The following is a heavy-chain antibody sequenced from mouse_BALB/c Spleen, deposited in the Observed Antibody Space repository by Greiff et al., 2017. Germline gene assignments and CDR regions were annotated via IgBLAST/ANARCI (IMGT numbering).Heavy chain of an antibody. CDR1: GYTFTSYT. D-gene: IGHD1-2*01. CDR2: INPSSGYT. J-gene: IGHJ3*01. Sequence: VQLQQSAAELARPGASVKMSCKASGYTFTSYTMHWVKQRPGQGLEWIGYINPSSGYTEYNQKFKDKTTLTADKSSSTAYMQLSSLTSEDSAVYYCARRGITTATLAYWGQGTLVTVSA. V-gene: IGHV1-4*02. CDR3: ARRGITTATLAY.